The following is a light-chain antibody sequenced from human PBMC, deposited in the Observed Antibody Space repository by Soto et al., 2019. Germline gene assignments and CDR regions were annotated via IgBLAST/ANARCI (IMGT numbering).Light chain of an antibody. J-gene: IGKJ1*01. CDR3: QQYYRWRT. Sequence: EIVLTQSPATLSVSPGERATLSCGASQSISGSLAWYQHKPGQAPRLLSYGASTRATGISARFSRSGSGTELTLTITNLQSADIAVYYCQQYYRWRTFGQGTKVEF. CDR2: GAS. CDR1: QSISGS. V-gene: IGKV3-15*01.